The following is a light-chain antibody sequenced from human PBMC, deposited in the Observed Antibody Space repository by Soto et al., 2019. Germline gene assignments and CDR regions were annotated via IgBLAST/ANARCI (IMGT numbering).Light chain of an antibody. CDR3: QRYGSSGT. CDR1: QSITSTY. V-gene: IGKV3-20*01. Sequence: EVVLTQSPGTLSLSPGESATLSCRASQSITSTYLAWYQQKPGQAPRLLIYDASSRAIGIPDRFRGSGSGTDFTLTIDGLEPGDIAVYYCQRYGSSGTFGGGTKVEIK. J-gene: IGKJ4*01. CDR2: DAS.